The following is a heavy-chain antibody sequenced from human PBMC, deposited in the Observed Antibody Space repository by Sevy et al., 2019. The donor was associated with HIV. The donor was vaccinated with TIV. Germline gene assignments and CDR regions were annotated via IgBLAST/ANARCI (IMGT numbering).Heavy chain of an antibody. CDR2: ISSTSSYI. D-gene: IGHD6-19*01. CDR3: ARDYNSGWRKFNLFDP. CDR1: GFTFSTYS. Sequence: GGSLRLSCAASGFTFSTYSTNWVRQAPGKGLEWVSSISSTSSYIDYAYSVKGRFTISRDNAKNSLYLQMNNLRAEDTAVYYCARDYNSGWRKFNLFDPWGQGTLVTVSS. V-gene: IGHV3-21*01. J-gene: IGHJ5*02.